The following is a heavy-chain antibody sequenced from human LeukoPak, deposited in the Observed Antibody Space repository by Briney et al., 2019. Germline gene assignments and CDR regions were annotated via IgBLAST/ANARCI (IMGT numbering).Heavy chain of an antibody. Sequence: GASVKVSCKASGYTFTSYYMHWVRQAPGQGLEWMGWINPNSGGTNYAQKFQGRVTMTRDTSISTAYMELSRLRSDDTAVYYCASKYYGSGPNAFDIWGQGTMVTVSS. J-gene: IGHJ3*02. CDR2: INPNSGGT. CDR3: ASKYYGSGPNAFDI. V-gene: IGHV1-2*02. CDR1: GYTFTSYY. D-gene: IGHD3-10*01.